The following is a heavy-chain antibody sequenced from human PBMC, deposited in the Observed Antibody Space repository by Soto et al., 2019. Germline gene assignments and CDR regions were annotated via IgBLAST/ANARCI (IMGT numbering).Heavy chain of an antibody. CDR3: SGGVGDAF. D-gene: IGHD1-26*01. CDR1: ESTVSRDW. CDR2: INQDGSEK. J-gene: IGHJ4*02. V-gene: IGHV3-7*04. Sequence: EVHLVESGGGLVQTGGSLRLSCAIFESTVSRDWMNWVRQAPGKGLEWVAHINQDGSEKYYVDSVKGRFTISRDNAKKSLYLQMNSPRPADPAMYYCSGGVGDAFWGQGTLVTVSS.